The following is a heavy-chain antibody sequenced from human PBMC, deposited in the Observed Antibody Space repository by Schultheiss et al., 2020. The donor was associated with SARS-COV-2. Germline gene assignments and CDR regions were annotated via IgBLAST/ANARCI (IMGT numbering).Heavy chain of an antibody. Sequence: SETLSLTCTVSGGSISSSSSYWGWIRQPPGKGLEWIGEINHSGSTNYNPSLKSRVTISVDRSKNQFSLKLSSVTAADTAVYYCAKLSRKWVVAATATPLPLPDYWGQGTLVTVSS. V-gene: IGHV4-39*01. CDR2: INHSGST. CDR1: GGSISSSSSY. J-gene: IGHJ4*02. CDR3: AKLSRKWVVAATATPLPLPDY. D-gene: IGHD2-15*01.